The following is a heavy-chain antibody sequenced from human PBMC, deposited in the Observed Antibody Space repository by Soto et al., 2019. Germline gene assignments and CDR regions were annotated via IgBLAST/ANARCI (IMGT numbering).Heavy chain of an antibody. V-gene: IGHV1-18*01. CDR1: GYTFTSYG. J-gene: IGHJ5*02. CDR3: ARTTITMDFNWFDP. CDR2: ISAYNGNT. Sequence: ASVKVSCKASGYTFTSYGISWVRQAPGQGLEWMGWISAYNGNTNYAQKLQGRVTMTTDTSTSTAYMELRSLRSDDTAVYYCARTTITMDFNWFDPWGQGTLVTVSS. D-gene: IGHD3-10*01.